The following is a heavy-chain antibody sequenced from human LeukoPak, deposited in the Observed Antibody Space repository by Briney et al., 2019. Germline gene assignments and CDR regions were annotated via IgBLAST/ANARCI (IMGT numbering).Heavy chain of an antibody. V-gene: IGHV3-30*04. CDR1: GFTFSDYA. CDR3: ARNSDYYDYSPQSV. D-gene: IGHD3-22*01. CDR2: ISYDGINQ. J-gene: IGHJ4*02. Sequence: GRSLRLSCAASGFTFSDYAMHWVRQAPGKGLEGVAVISYDGINQYYADSVKGRFLISRDNSKNMLFLQMNSLIIEDTAVYYCARNSDYYDYSPQSVWGQGTLVIVS.